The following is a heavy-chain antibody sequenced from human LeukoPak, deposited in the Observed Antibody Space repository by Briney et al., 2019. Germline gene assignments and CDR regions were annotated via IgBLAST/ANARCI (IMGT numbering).Heavy chain of an antibody. CDR1: EFTFSTYA. CDR2: IRYDGSNK. V-gene: IGHV3-30*02. D-gene: IGHD6-13*01. J-gene: IGHJ4*02. Sequence: GGSLRLSCAASEFTFSTYAMHWVRQAPGKGLEWVAFIRYDGSNKYYADSVKGRFTISRDNSKNTLYLQMNSLRADDTAVYYCARELYSSSRGPNFDYWGQGPLVTVSS. CDR3: ARELYSSSRGPNFDY.